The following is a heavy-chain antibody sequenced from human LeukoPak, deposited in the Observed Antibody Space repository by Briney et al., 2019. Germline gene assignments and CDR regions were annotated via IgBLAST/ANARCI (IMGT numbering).Heavy chain of an antibody. Sequence: PGRSLRLSCAASGFTFDDYAMHWVRQAPGKGLEWVSGISGSGDTTYYLDSVKGRFSISRDNSKNTLYLQMNSLRVEDTAVYYCAKDFDGSTWFGRNYMDVWGKGTTVTVSS. CDR3: AKDFDGSTWFGRNYMDV. V-gene: IGHV3-23*01. J-gene: IGHJ6*03. CDR2: ISGSGDTT. D-gene: IGHD6-13*01. CDR1: GFTFDDYA.